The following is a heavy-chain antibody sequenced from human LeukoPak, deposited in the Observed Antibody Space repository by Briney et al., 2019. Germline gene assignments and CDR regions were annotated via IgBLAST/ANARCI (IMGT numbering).Heavy chain of an antibody. Sequence: PSETLSLTCTVSGGSISSYYWSWIRQPAGKGLEWIGRIYTSGSTNYNPSLKSRVTISVDTSKNQFSLKLSSVTAADTAVYYCARASSMFTSSRSMGWDSWGQGTLVTVSS. CDR3: ARASSMFTSSRSMGWDS. D-gene: IGHD3-10*02. CDR2: IYTSGST. CDR1: GGSISSYY. V-gene: IGHV4-4*07. J-gene: IGHJ5*01.